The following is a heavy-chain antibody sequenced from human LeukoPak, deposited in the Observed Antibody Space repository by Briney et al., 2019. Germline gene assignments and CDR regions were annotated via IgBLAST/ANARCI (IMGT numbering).Heavy chain of an antibody. V-gene: IGHV4-59*08. D-gene: IGHD4-23*01. CDR1: GDSLSNYF. CDR2: IYSSGST. J-gene: IGHJ4*02. Sequence: PSETLSLTCTVSGDSLSNYFWSWIRQPPGTGLEWIGYIYSSGSTHYNPSLQSRVTISVDTSKNQFSLNLNSVTAADTAVYYCTRHPGGNAAHRFDYWGQGFLVTVSS. CDR3: TRHPGGNAAHRFDY.